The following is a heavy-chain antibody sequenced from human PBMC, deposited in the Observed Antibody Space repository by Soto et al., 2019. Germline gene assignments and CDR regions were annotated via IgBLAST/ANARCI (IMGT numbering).Heavy chain of an antibody. J-gene: IGHJ5*02. CDR1: GGSISSGGYY. D-gene: IGHD1-7*01. CDR3: ARGITGTTLNWFDP. Sequence: SETLSLTCTVSGGSISSGGYYWSWIRQHPGKGLEWIGYIYYSGSTYYNPSLKSRVTISVDTSKNQFSLKLSSVTAADTAVYYCARGITGTTLNWFDPWGQGTLVTVSS. CDR2: IYYSGST. V-gene: IGHV4-31*03.